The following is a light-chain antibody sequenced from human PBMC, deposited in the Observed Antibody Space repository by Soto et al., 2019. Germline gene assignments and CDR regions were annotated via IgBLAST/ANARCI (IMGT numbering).Light chain of an antibody. J-gene: IGKJ4*01. CDR1: QSISAW. CDR2: DTF. V-gene: IGKV1-5*01. CDR3: QQYNSYSPLT. Sequence: SRLTQYPSFLSASVGDRVAITCRASQSISAWLAWYQQKPGKAPKLLMFDTFSLESGVPSRFSGSRSGTEFTLTISSLQPDDYATYYCQQYNSYSPLTFGGGTKVDIK.